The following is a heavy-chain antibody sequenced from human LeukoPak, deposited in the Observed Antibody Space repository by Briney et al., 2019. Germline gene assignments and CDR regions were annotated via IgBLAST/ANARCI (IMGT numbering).Heavy chain of an antibody. CDR3: AKGGGRPLDDAYDI. Sequence: GSLRLSCAASGFPFSSYAMSWVRQLPGKRLEWVSTIFSGGSVSYYADSVQGRFTVSRDNSKNTLYLQMIGLRAEDTATYYCAKGGGRPLDDAYDIWGQGTVVTVSS. J-gene: IGHJ3*02. CDR2: IFSGGSVS. D-gene: IGHD1-1*01. CDR1: GFPFSSYA. V-gene: IGHV3-23*05.